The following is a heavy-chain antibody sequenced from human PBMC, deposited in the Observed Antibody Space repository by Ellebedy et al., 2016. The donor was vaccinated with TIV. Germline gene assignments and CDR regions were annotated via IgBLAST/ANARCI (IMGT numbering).Heavy chain of an antibody. J-gene: IGHJ6*03. D-gene: IGHD2-2*01. CDR3: ASSDIVVVPAAHYYYYYMDV. V-gene: IGHV4-59*12. Sequence: GSLRLSXTVSGASISAYYWSWIRQPPGKGLEWIGYVHDNENANYNPSLKSRVTMSVDTSKNQFSLKLSSVTAADTAVYYCASSDIVVVPAAHYYYYYMDVWGKGTTVTVSS. CDR2: VHDNENA. CDR1: GASISAYY.